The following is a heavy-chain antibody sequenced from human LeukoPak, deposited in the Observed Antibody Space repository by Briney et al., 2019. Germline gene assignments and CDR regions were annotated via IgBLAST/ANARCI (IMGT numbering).Heavy chain of an antibody. J-gene: IGHJ4*02. CDR1: GYTFTGYY. CDR3: ARDRDQWLPERCDY. D-gene: IGHD6-19*01. Sequence: ASVKVSCKASGYTFTGYYMHWVRRAPGLGLEWMGWINPNSGGTNYAQRFQGRVTMTRDTSISTAYMELSRLRSDDTAVYYCARDRDQWLPERCDYWGQGTLVTVSS. V-gene: IGHV1-2*02. CDR2: INPNSGGT.